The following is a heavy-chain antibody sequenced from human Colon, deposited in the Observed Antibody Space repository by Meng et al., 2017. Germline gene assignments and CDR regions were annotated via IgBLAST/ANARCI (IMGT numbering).Heavy chain of an antibody. Sequence: VRLPESGPGLGSPSWSLSLTCTVLGGSVSSGSYYWSWIRQPPGKGLEWIGYIYYSGSTNYNPSLKSRVTISVDTSKNQFSLKLSSVTAADTAVYYCARGASDYDFDYWGQGTLVTVSS. V-gene: IGHV4-61*01. CDR1: GGSVSSGSYY. CDR3: ARGASDYDFDY. CDR2: IYYSGST. J-gene: IGHJ4*02. D-gene: IGHD3-22*01.